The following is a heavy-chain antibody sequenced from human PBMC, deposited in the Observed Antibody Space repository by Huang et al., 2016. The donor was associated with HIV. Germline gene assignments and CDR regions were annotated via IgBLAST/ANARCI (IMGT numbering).Heavy chain of an antibody. Sequence: QVQLQESGPGLVKPSETLSLTCTVSGGSISSYYWSWIRQPAGKGLEWIGRIYTSGSTNDNPSLKRRVTMSVDPAKNQFSLKLSSVTAADTAVYCCARGGELLWFGEPGGWFDPWGQGTLVTVSS. V-gene: IGHV4-4*07. D-gene: IGHD3-10*01. J-gene: IGHJ5*02. CDR2: IYTSGST. CDR3: ARGGELLWFGEPGGWFDP. CDR1: GGSISSYY.